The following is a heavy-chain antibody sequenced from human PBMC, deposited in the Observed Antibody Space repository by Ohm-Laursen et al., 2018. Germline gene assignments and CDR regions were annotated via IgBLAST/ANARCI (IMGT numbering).Heavy chain of an antibody. V-gene: IGHV3-7*01. CDR3: ARDVAHGGYGFGMDV. J-gene: IGHJ6*02. Sequence: SLRLSCAASGFTFSSYWMSWVRQAPGKGLEWVANIKQDGSEKYYVDSVKGRFTISRDDAKNSLYLQINSLRAEDTAVYYCARDVAHGGYGFGMDVWGQGTTVTVSS. CDR2: IKQDGSEK. CDR1: GFTFSSYW. D-gene: IGHD5-12*01.